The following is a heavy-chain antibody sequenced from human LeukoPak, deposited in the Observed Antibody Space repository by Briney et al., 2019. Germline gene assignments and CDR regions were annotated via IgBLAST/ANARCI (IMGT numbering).Heavy chain of an antibody. V-gene: IGHV3-7*03. D-gene: IGHD6-13*01. CDR2: IKQDGSEK. J-gene: IGHJ4*02. Sequence: PGGSLRLSCLTSGFTLSTNAMSWVRQAPGKGLEWVANIKQDGSEKYYVDSVKGRFTISRDNAKNSLYLQMNSLRAEDTAVYYCARADFLAAAGPFDYWGQGTLVTVSS. CDR1: GFTLSTNA. CDR3: ARADFLAAAGPFDY.